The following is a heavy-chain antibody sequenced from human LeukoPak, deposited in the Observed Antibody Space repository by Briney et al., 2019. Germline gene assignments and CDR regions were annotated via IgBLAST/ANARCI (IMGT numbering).Heavy chain of an antibody. V-gene: IGHV4-38-2*02. CDR1: GYSISSGYY. CDR3: ARDYNRNDFYGDYRYLQH. J-gene: IGHJ1*01. D-gene: IGHD4-17*01. CDR2: IYHSGST. Sequence: SETLSLTCTVSGYSISSGYYWGWIRQSPGKGLEWIGSIYHSGSTYYNPSLKSRVTISVDTSKNQFSLKLSSVAAADAAVYYCARDYNRNDFYGDYRYLQHWGQGTLVTVSS.